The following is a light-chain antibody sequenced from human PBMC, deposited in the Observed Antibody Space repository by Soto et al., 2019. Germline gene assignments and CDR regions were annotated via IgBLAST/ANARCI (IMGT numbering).Light chain of an antibody. J-gene: IGKJ2*01. V-gene: IGKV2-28*01. CDR3: MQALQTLG. CDR1: QILLHSDGYTY. CDR2: LGS. Sequence: SLPVTPGEPASISCKSSQILLHSDGYTYLDWYLQKPGQSPQLLIYLGSNRASGVPDRFSGSGSGTDFTLKISRVEAEDVGVYYCMQALQTLGFGQGTKVDI.